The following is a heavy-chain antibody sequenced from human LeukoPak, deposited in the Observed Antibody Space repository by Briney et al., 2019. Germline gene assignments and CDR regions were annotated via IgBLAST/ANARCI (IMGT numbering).Heavy chain of an antibody. CDR3: AKNPQAYYYDSSGYAFDI. D-gene: IGHD3-22*01. CDR1: GFTFSNYA. Sequence: PGGSLRLSCAASGFTFSNYAMSWVRQAPGKGLEWVSGMSGSGGVTYYADSVKGRFTISRDNSMKTLYLQMNSLRAEDTAVYSCAKNPQAYYYDSSGYAFDIWGQGTMVTVSS. CDR2: MSGSGGVT. V-gene: IGHV3-23*01. J-gene: IGHJ3*02.